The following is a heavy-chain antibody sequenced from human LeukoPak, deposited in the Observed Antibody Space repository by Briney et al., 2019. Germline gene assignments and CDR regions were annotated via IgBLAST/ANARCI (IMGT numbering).Heavy chain of an antibody. Sequence: SETLSPTCTVSGGSISSSSYYWGWIRQPPGKGLEWIGVIYYSGSTNYNPSLKSRVTISVHTSKNQFSLKLSSVTAADTALYSCARVDYSYYYMDVWGKGTTVTVSS. J-gene: IGHJ6*03. CDR3: ARVDYSYYYMDV. CDR1: GGSISSSSYY. CDR2: IYYSGST. V-gene: IGHV4-39*01.